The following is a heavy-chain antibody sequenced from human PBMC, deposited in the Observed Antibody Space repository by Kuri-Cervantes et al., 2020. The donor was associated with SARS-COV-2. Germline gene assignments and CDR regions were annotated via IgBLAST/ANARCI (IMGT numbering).Heavy chain of an antibody. CDR2: ISGSGGST. CDR1: GFTFSSYA. J-gene: IGHJ4*02. CDR3: AKDQWELLGGGY. V-gene: IGHV3-23*01. D-gene: IGHD1-26*01. Sequence: GESLKISCAASGFTFSSYAMSWVRQAPEKGLEWVSAISGSGGSTYYADSVKGRFTISRDNSKNTLYLQMNSLRAEDTAVYYCAKDQWELLGGGYWGQGTLVTVSS.